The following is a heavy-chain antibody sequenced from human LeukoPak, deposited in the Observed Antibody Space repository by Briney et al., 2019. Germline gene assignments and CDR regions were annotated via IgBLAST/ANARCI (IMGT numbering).Heavy chain of an antibody. CDR1: GGSISSGGYS. J-gene: IGHJ6*02. D-gene: IGHD5-18*01. CDR2: IYYSGST. Sequence: SETLSLTCTVSGGSISSGGYSWSWIRQHPGKGLEWIGYIYYSGSTYYNPSLKSRVTISVDTSKNQFSLKLSSVTAVDTAVYYCARDKVVAMARPYYYYGMDAWGQGTTVTVSS. CDR3: ARDKVVAMARPYYYYGMDA. V-gene: IGHV4-31*03.